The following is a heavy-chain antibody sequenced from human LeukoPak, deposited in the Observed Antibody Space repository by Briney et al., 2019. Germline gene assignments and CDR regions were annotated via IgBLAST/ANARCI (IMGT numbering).Heavy chain of an antibody. CDR1: GFTFSSYA. CDR2: ISGSGGST. V-gene: IGHV3-23*01. Sequence: AGGSLRLSCAASGFTFSSYAMSWVRQAPGKGLEWVSGISGSGGSTYYADSVKGRFTISRDNSKNTLYLQMNRLRAEDTAVYFCAKDGYSSCCYYWCDLWGQGTRVTVSS. CDR3: AKDGYSSCCYYWCDL. D-gene: IGHD6-13*01. J-gene: IGHJ5*02.